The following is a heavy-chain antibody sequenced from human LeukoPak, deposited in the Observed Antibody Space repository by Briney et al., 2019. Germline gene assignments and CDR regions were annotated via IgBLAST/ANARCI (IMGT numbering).Heavy chain of an antibody. D-gene: IGHD6-13*01. CDR1: GFRFDDFA. CDR2: INWNSAIV. J-gene: IGHJ4*02. V-gene: IGHV3-9*01. CDR3: TRDISAQIAATGYY. Sequence: GGSLRLSRAASGFRFDDFAMHWVRQAPGKGLEWVSGINWNSAIVTYADSVRGRFTISRDNTKSSLHLQMTSLKPEDTAFYYCTRDISAQIAATGYYWGQGTLVSVSS.